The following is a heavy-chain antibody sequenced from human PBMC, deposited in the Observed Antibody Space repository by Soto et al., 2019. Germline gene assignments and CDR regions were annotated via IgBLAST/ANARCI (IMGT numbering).Heavy chain of an antibody. V-gene: IGHV1-69*02. D-gene: IGHD1-26*01. CDR2: IIPILGIA. CDR3: ARASGYVDY. CDR1: GGTFSSYP. J-gene: IGHJ4*02. Sequence: QVPLVQSGAEVKKPGSSVKVSCKASGGTFSSYPISGVRQAPGQGLEWMGRIIPILGIANYAQKFQGRVTITADKSTSSAYMELSSLRSEDTAVYYCARASGYVDYWGQGTLVTVSS.